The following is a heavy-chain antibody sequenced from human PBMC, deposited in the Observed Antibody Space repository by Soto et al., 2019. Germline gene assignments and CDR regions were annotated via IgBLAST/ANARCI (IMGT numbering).Heavy chain of an antibody. CDR3: TTDREAGYYYYYSMDV. CDR2: IKSKTDGGTT. V-gene: IGHV3-15*07. Sequence: EVQLVESGGGLVKPGGSLRLSCAASGFTFSNAWMNWVRQAPGKGLEWVGRIKSKTDGGTTDYAAPVKGRFTISRDDSKNTLYLQMNSLKTEDTAVYYCTTDREAGYYYYYSMDVWGQGTTVTVSS. D-gene: IGHD6-25*01. CDR1: GFTFSNAW. J-gene: IGHJ6*02.